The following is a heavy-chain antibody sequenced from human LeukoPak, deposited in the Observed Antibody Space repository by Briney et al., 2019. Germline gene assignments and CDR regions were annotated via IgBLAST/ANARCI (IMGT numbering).Heavy chain of an antibody. Sequence: ASVKVSCKASGYTFTGYYMHWVRQAPGQGLEWMGWISAYNGNTNYAQKLQGRVTMTTDTSTSTAYMELRSLRSDDTAVYYCARERELLGDNWFDPWGQGTLVTVSS. V-gene: IGHV1-18*04. CDR3: ARERELLGDNWFDP. CDR2: ISAYNGNT. J-gene: IGHJ5*02. CDR1: GYTFTGYY. D-gene: IGHD1-26*01.